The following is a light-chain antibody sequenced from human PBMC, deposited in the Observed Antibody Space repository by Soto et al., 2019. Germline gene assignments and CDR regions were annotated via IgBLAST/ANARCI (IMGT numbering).Light chain of an antibody. CDR2: EVS. J-gene: IGLJ2*01. CDR1: ISDMGNYDF. Sequence: QSSLTQPACVSGSPGQSVTISCTGTISDMGNYDFVSWYQQVPGTAPKAMIYEVSSRPSGVSNRFSGSKSGNTASLTISGLQAEDEAYYYCSSHTTSTSFILFGRGTKVTV. CDR3: SSHTTSTSFIL. V-gene: IGLV2-14*01.